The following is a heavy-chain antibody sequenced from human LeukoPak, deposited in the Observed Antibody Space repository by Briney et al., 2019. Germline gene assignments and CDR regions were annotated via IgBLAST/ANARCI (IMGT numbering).Heavy chain of an antibody. V-gene: IGHV4-4*07. CDR3: ARGLSIIWYSSGWRSAFDI. J-gene: IGHJ3*02. CDR1: GGSISSYS. D-gene: IGHD6-19*01. CDR2: IFASGST. Sequence: SETLSLTCTVTGGSISSYSWSWIRQPAAQVLDWIGRIFASGSTKYNPTLKSRVTMSVETSKNQFSLKLSSVTAADTAVYYCARGLSIIWYSSGWRSAFDIWGQGTMVTVSS.